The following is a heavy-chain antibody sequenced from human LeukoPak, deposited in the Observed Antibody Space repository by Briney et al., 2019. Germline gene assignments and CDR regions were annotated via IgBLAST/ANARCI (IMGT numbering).Heavy chain of an antibody. D-gene: IGHD2-2*01. J-gene: IGHJ4*02. CDR2: IRGSSTTI. CDR1: GFSFSTSS. Sequence: PGGSLRLSCAASGFSFSTSSMSWVRQTPGKGLECISYIRGSSTTIYYAVSVKGRFTISRDNARNSLYLQMNDLRAEDTGVYFCARDARSHCGTDACYGPYFDYWGQGSLVTVSS. CDR3: ARDARSHCGTDACYGPYFDY. V-gene: IGHV3-48*01.